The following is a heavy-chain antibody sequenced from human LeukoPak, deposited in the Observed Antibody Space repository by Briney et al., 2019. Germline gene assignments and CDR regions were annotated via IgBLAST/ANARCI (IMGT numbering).Heavy chain of an antibody. CDR3: ARGVRQDVLTGSNWFDP. Sequence: PSETLSLTCAVSGDSISSGGYSWSWIRQPPGKGLEWIGYIYHSGSTYYNPSLKSRVAISVDRSKNQFSLKLSSVTAADTAVYYCARGVRQDVLTGSNWFDPWGQGTLVTVSS. D-gene: IGHD3-9*01. CDR1: GDSISSGGYS. J-gene: IGHJ5*02. CDR2: IYHSGST. V-gene: IGHV4-30-2*01.